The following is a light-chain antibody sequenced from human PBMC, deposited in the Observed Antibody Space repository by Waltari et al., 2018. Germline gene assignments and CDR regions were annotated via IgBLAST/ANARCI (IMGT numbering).Light chain of an antibody. CDR1: QSISIY. Sequence: DIQMTPSLSSLSASIGDRVTITCRASQSISIYLNWYQQKPGKAPKLLIYAASSLQSVVPSRFSGSGSGTDLALTITSLQPGDFATYYCQQTFSSPQNTFGQGTNLEIK. CDR2: AAS. V-gene: IGKV1-39*01. J-gene: IGKJ2*01. CDR3: QQTFSSPQNT.